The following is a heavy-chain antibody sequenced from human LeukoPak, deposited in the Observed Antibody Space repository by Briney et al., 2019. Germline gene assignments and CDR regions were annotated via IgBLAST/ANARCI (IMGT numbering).Heavy chain of an antibody. CDR2: ISWNSGSI. Sequence: PGGSLRLSCAASGFTFDDYAMHWVRQAPGKGLEWVSGISWNSGSIGYADSVKGRFTISRDNAKNSLYPQMNSLRAEDTALYYCAKGIIAAAGSFDYWGQGTLVTLSS. CDR3: AKGIIAAAGSFDY. CDR1: GFTFDDYA. V-gene: IGHV3-9*01. D-gene: IGHD6-13*01. J-gene: IGHJ4*02.